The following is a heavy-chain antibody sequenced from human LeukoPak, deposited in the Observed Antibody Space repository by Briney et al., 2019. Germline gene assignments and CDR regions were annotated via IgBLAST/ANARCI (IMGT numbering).Heavy chain of an antibody. J-gene: IGHJ4*02. V-gene: IGHV3-21*01. Sequence: GGSLRLSCAASGFTFNTYTMNWVRQAPGKGLEWVSSISSSSSYIYYADSVKGRFTISRDNAKNSLYLQMNSLRAEDTAVYYCAREPPSVWSGYSTYFDYWGQGTLVTVSS. CDR3: AREPPSVWSGYSTYFDY. CDR2: ISSSSSYI. CDR1: GFTFNTYT. D-gene: IGHD3-3*01.